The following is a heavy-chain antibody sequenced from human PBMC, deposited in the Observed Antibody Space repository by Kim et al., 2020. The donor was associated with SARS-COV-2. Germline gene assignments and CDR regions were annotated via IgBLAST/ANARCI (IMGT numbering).Heavy chain of an antibody. J-gene: IGHJ4*02. CDR2: ISAYNGNT. Sequence: ASVKVSCKASGYTFTSYGISWVRQAPGQGLEWMGWISAYNGNTNYAQKLQGRVTMTTDTSTSTAYMELRSLRSDDTAVYYCARNPRRGERLRRGEVDYWGQGTLVTVSS. CDR3: ARNPRRGERLRRGEVDY. V-gene: IGHV1-18*01. CDR1: GYTFTSYG. D-gene: IGHD1-1*01.